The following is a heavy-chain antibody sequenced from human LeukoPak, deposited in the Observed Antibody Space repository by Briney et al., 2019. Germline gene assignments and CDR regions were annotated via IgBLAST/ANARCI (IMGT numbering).Heavy chain of an antibody. CDR1: GFTFSSYG. J-gene: IGHJ6*02. CDR2: ISYDGSNK. V-gene: IGHV3-30*03. Sequence: PGGSLRLSCAASGFTFSSYGMHWVRQAPGKGLEWVAVISYDGSNKYYADSVKGRFTISRDNSKNPLYLQMNSLRAEDTAVYYCARDAYGMDVWGQGTTVTVSS. CDR3: ARDAYGMDV.